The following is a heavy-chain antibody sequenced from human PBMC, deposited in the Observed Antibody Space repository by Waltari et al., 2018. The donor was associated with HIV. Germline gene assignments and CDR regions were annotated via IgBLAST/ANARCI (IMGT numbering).Heavy chain of an antibody. CDR3: ATDFSGMVRAYSYYSLDV. J-gene: IGHJ6*02. Sequence: QVQLVQSGAEVKKPGASAKVSCKVSGHTLTELSMHWVRQVPGKGLEWMGNFDPEDDETIYAQKFQGRVTMTEDTSSDTAYMELSSLTSGDTAVYYCATDFSGMVRAYSYYSLDVWGQGTTVTVSS. D-gene: IGHD3-10*01. CDR1: GHTLTELS. V-gene: IGHV1-24*01. CDR2: FDPEDDET.